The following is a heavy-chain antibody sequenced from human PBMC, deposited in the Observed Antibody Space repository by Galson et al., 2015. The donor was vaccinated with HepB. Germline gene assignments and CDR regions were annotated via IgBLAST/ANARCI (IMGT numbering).Heavy chain of an antibody. V-gene: IGHV3-7*03. CDR3: ARFRQVGTSDAFDV. Sequence: SLRLSCAASEFTFSSYLVSWVRQVPGEGLEWVAHINQDGRMEWYVDSVRGRFTISRDNTKNSLYLQMNSLRADDTAIYYCARFRQVGTSDAFDVWGQGTMVTVSS. CDR1: EFTFSSYL. J-gene: IGHJ3*01. CDR2: INQDGRME. D-gene: IGHD3-10*01.